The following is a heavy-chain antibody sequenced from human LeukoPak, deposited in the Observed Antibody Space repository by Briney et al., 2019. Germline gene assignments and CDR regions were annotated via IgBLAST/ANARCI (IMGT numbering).Heavy chain of an antibody. V-gene: IGHV4-34*01. J-gene: IGHJ5*02. Sequence: SETLSLTCAVYGGSFSGYYWSWIHQPPGKGLEWIGEINHSGSTNYNPSLKSRVTISVDTSKNQFSLKLSSVTAADTAVYYCARGGELLWFGEFPNWFDPWGQGTLVTVSS. D-gene: IGHD3-10*01. CDR2: INHSGST. CDR3: ARGGELLWFGEFPNWFDP. CDR1: GGSFSGYY.